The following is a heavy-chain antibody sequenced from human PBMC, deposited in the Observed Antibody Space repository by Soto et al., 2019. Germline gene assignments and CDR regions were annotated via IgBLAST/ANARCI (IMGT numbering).Heavy chain of an antibody. J-gene: IGHJ4*02. Sequence: QVQLQESGPGLVKPSETLSLTCTVSGGSISSYYWTWIRQPPGKGLEWIGFIYNSGSTHYNPSLRSRVPISVXTXKXXSSLKLRSVTAADTAVYYCASMGYHYGSGSYPLDYWGQGTLVTVSS. CDR3: ASMGYHYGSGSYPLDY. D-gene: IGHD3-10*01. V-gene: IGHV4-4*08. CDR1: GGSISSYY. CDR2: IYNSGST.